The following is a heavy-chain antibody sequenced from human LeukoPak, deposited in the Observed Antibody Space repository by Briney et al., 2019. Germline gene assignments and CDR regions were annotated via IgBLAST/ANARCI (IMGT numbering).Heavy chain of an antibody. Sequence: PSETLSLTCTVSGGSISTPGYYWGWIRQPPGKGLEWIGSLYHSGSTYYKPSLKSRVTISVDASKNQFSVNLSSVTAADTAVYYCARLSYGSGSYYNFYFDYWGQGTLVTVSA. J-gene: IGHJ4*02. V-gene: IGHV4-39*01. D-gene: IGHD3-10*01. CDR1: GGSISTPGYY. CDR3: ARLSYGSGSYYNFYFDY. CDR2: LYHSGST.